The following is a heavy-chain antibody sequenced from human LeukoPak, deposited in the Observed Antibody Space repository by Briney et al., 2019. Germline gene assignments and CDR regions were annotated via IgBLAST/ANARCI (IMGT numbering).Heavy chain of an antibody. CDR2: ILYDGSDS. J-gene: IGHJ4*02. CDR3: ARDRDSSSHYFDY. V-gene: IGHV3-33*05. D-gene: IGHD6-6*01. Sequence: GGSLRLSCAASRFTFRSHGMHWVRRAPGKGLEWVGVILYDGSDSYYTDSVEGRFTLSRDNSKNTLYLQMNSLRAEDTAVYFCARDRDSSSHYFDYWGQGALVTVSS. CDR1: RFTFRSHG.